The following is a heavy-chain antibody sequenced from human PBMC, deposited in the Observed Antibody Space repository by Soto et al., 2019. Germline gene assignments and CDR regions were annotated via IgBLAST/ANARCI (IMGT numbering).Heavy chain of an antibody. CDR1: GGTFSNYA. CDR2: IIPVFDTT. Sequence: SVKVSCKASGGTFSNYAISWVRQAPGQGLEWMGGIIPVFDTTNYAQKFQGRVTVTADESTSTAYMELSSLRSEDTAVYYCAIYSGYDYKYFDYWGQGTLVTVSS. J-gene: IGHJ4*02. V-gene: IGHV1-69*13. CDR3: AIYSGYDYKYFDY. D-gene: IGHD5-12*01.